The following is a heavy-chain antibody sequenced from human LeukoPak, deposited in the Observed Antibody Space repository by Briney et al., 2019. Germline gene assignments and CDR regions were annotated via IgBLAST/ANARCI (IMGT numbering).Heavy chain of an antibody. D-gene: IGHD2-8*01. CDR3: ERDRCTNGVCYPFY. V-gene: IGHV3-33*01. Sequence: GGSLRLSCAASGFTFSSYCMHWVRQAPGKGLERVAVIWYDGTNKYYADSVKGRFTISRDNSKNTLYLQMNSLRAEDTAVYYCERDRCTNGVCYPFYWGQGTLVTVSS. J-gene: IGHJ4*02. CDR1: GFTFSSYC. CDR2: IWYDGTNK.